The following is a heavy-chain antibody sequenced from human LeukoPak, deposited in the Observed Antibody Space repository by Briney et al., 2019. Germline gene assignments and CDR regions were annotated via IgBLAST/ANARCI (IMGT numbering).Heavy chain of an antibody. D-gene: IGHD6-19*01. CDR2: IIPIFGTA. V-gene: IGHV1-69*13. CDR3: ARDPYSSGGLDY. CDR1: GGTFISYA. J-gene: IGHJ4*02. Sequence: ASVKVSCKASGGTFISYAISWVRQAPGQGLEWMGGIIPIFGTANYAQKFQGRVTITADESTSTAYMELSSLRSEDTAVYYCARDPYSSGGLDYWGQGTLVTVSS.